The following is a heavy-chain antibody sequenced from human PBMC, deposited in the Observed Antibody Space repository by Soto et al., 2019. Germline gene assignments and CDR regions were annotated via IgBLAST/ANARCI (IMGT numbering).Heavy chain of an antibody. CDR2: IHHSGTT. J-gene: IGHJ4*02. V-gene: IGHV4-38-2*01. Sequence: SETLSLTCVVSDSSINSNYYWLWIRQPPGKRLEWIGAIHHSGTTYYTPPLKSRVTISMDTSKNHFSLRLTSVTAADPAKYYCATGLYGGNFDYWGQGTPVTVSS. D-gene: IGHD4-17*01. CDR1: DSSINSNYY. CDR3: ATGLYGGNFDY.